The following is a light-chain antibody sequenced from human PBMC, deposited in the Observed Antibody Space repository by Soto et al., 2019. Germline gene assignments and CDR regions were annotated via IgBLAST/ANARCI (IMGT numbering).Light chain of an antibody. J-gene: IGKJ1*01. CDR2: GAS. V-gene: IGKV3-20*01. Sequence: EIVLTQSPGTLSLSPGERATPSCRASQSVNSNYLAWYQQKPGQAPRLLIYGASSRATGIPDRFSGSGSGTDFTLTISRLEPEDFAVYYCQQYGSSGTFGQGTKVDIK. CDR1: QSVNSNY. CDR3: QQYGSSGT.